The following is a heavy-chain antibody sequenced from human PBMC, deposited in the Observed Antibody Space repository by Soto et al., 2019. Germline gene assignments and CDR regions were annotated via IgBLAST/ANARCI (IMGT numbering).Heavy chain of an antibody. CDR2: IYHSGST. V-gene: IGHV4-30-2*01. D-gene: IGHD4-17*01. CDR3: ARGITTVTTFDY. CDR1: DGCICSGGYS. Sequence: SDTCGVADGCICSGGYSRNWNRQPPGKGLEWIGYIYHSGSTYYNPSLKSRVTISVDRSKNQFSLKLSSVTAADTAVYYCARGITTVTTFDYWGQGTLVTVSS. J-gene: IGHJ4*02.